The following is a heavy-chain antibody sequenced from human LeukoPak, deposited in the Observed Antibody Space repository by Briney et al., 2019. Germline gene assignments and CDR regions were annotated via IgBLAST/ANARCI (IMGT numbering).Heavy chain of an antibody. CDR3: ARAGVVVPAAMFH. Sequence: PGRSLRLSCAASGFTFSSYGMHWVRQAPGKGLEWVAVIWYDGSNKYYADSVKGRFTISRDNSKNTLYLQMNSLRAEDTAVYYCARAGVVVPAAMFHWGQGTLVAVSS. V-gene: IGHV3-33*01. J-gene: IGHJ4*02. CDR1: GFTFSSYG. D-gene: IGHD2-2*01. CDR2: IWYDGSNK.